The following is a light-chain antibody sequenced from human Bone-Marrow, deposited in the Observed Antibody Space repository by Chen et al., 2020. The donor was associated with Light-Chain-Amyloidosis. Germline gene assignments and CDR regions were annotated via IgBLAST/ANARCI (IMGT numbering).Light chain of an antibody. CDR3: QQYGSSPQT. J-gene: IGKJ1*01. CDR2: GAS. Sequence: EIVLTQSPGTVSLSPGERVTLSCRASQSVDSSYLAWYQQRPGQAPRLLIYGASSRTTGIPGRFSGSGSGTDFTLTINRLEPEDCAVYYCQQYGSSPQTFGQGTKVEIK. V-gene: IGKV3-20*01. CDR1: QSVDSSY.